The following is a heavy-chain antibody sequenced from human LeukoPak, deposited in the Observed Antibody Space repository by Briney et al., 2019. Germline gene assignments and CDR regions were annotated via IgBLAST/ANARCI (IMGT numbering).Heavy chain of an antibody. Sequence: PSETLSLTCTVSGGSISSYYWSWIRQPPGKGLEWIGYIYYSGTTNYNPSLKSRVTISVDTSRNQFSLKLSSVTAADTAVYYCARGVYIAAAQYAYWGQGTLVTVSS. CDR2: IYYSGTT. J-gene: IGHJ4*02. V-gene: IGHV4-59*01. CDR3: ARGVYIAAAQYAY. D-gene: IGHD6-13*01. CDR1: GGSISSYY.